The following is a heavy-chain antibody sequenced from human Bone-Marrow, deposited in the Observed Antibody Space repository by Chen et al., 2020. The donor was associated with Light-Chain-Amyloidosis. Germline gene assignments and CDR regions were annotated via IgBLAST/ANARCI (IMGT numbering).Heavy chain of an antibody. CDR2: VSGSTVST. V-gene: IGHV3-23*04. D-gene: IGHD3-10*01. J-gene: IGHJ4*02. Sequence: EGQLVESGGGFVQRGGSLRLSCATAGFNFSSFGMSWVRQAPGNGLEWVSTVSGSTVSTYYGGAVKVRFIISRDNSKRTLYLQMNSLRAGDTAVYFCTRKGRYFDFWGQGSLVTVSS. CDR1: GFNFSSFG. CDR3: TRKGRYFDF.